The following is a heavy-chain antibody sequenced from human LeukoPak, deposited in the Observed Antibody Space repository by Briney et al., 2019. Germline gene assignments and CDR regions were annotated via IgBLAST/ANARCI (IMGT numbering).Heavy chain of an antibody. CDR1: GYTFTGYY. D-gene: IGHD3-22*01. Sequence: ASVKVSCKASGYTFTGYYMHWVRQAPGQGLEWMGWINPNSGGTNYAQKFQGRVTMTRDTSISTAYMELSRLRSDDTAVYYCARSFLYYYDSSGYSYMDVWGKGTTVTVFS. CDR2: INPNSGGT. J-gene: IGHJ6*03. V-gene: IGHV1-2*02. CDR3: ARSFLYYYDSSGYSYMDV.